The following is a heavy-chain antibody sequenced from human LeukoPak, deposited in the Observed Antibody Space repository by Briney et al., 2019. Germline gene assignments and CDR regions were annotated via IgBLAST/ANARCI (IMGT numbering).Heavy chain of an antibody. Sequence: PSETLSLTCTVSGGSISSYYWSWIRQPPGKGLEWIGDIYYSGSTNYNPSLKSRVTISVDTSKKQFSRKLRSVTAADTAVYYCARGGISSAVLYWGQGTLVT. V-gene: IGHV4-59*01. J-gene: IGHJ4*02. D-gene: IGHD3-10*01. CDR3: ARGGISSAVLY. CDR1: GGSISSYY. CDR2: IYYSGST.